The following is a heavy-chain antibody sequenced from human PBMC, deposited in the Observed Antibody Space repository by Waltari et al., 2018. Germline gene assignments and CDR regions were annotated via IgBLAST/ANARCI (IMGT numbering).Heavy chain of an antibody. J-gene: IGHJ4*02. CDR1: GFSFIRFA. V-gene: IGHV3-30*18. Sequence: VQLVESGVGVVQPGRSLRLSCAASGFSFIRFAMHWVRRSPGKGLDWVAVVGFDGRNKFYAESVKGRFTISRDNSKNTLYLQMESLRAEDTAIYYCAKDVEGELYYFDNWGQGTLVTVSS. CDR3: AKDVEGELYYFDN. D-gene: IGHD3-16*01. CDR2: VGFDGRNK.